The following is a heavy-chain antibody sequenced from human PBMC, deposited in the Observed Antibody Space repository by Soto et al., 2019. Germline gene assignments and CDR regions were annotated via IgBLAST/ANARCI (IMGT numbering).Heavy chain of an antibody. CDR1: GYTFTSYA. V-gene: IGHV1-3*01. D-gene: IGHD3-9*01. Sequence: ASVKVSCKASGYTFTSYAMHWVRQAPGQRLEWMGWINAGNGNTKYSQKFQGRVTITRDTSASTAYMELSSLRSEDTAVYYCASRVGGDYDILTGRAYGWSDAFDIWGQGTMVTVSS. CDR2: INAGNGNT. CDR3: ASRVGGDYDILTGRAYGWSDAFDI. J-gene: IGHJ3*02.